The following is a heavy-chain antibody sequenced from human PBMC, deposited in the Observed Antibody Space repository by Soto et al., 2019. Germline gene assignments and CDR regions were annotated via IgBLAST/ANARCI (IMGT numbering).Heavy chain of an antibody. CDR3: ARAGSITIFGVVSSPLDV. Sequence: ASVKVSCKASGGTFSSYAISWVRQAPGQGLEWMGRINPIFGTTNYAQKFQGRVTMTRDTSTSTAYMELSSLRSEDTAVYYCARAGSITIFGVVSSPLDVWGKGTTVTVSS. V-gene: IGHV1-69*05. D-gene: IGHD3-3*01. CDR1: GGTFSSYA. J-gene: IGHJ6*04. CDR2: INPIFGTT.